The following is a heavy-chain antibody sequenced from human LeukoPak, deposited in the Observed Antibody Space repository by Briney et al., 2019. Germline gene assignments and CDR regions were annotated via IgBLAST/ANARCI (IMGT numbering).Heavy chain of an antibody. D-gene: IGHD2-2*01. CDR3: AREACSSTSCYARGLKY. Sequence: ASVKVSCKASGYTFTGYYMHWVRQAPGLGLEWMGWINPNSGGTNYAQKFQGRVTMTRDTSISTAYMELSRLRSDDTAVYYCAREACSSTSCYARGLKYWGQGTLVTVSS. CDR2: INPNSGGT. V-gene: IGHV1-2*02. J-gene: IGHJ4*02. CDR1: GYTFTGYY.